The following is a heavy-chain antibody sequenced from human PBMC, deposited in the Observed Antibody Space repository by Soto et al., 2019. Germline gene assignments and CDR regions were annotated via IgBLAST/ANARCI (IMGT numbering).Heavy chain of an antibody. CDR2: IDSDGGST. J-gene: IGHJ6*02. CDR3: AKTRVAVRGLMGYYYGMDV. CDR1: GFTFSSYA. D-gene: IGHD3-10*01. V-gene: IGHV3-64D*08. Sequence: PGGSLRLSCSVSGFTFSSYAMHWVRQAPGKGLEYVSAIDSDGGSTYLADSVKGRFTISRDNFKNTLYLEMSSLRGKDTALYYCAKTRVAVRGLMGYYYGMDVWGQGTKVTVSS.